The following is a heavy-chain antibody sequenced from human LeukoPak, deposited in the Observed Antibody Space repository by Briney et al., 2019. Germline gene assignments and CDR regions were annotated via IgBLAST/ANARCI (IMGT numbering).Heavy chain of an antibody. D-gene: IGHD1-26*01. J-gene: IGHJ4*02. Sequence: GGSLRLSCAASGFIFSNFAMSWVRQAPGEGLKWVSVISGSGGNTYYADSVKGRFTISRDNSKNTLDLQMNSLRADDTAVYYCAKGSSHVSGNYDYLDYWGQGALVTVSS. V-gene: IGHV3-23*01. CDR1: GFIFSNFA. CDR3: AKGSSHVSGNYDYLDY. CDR2: ISGSGGNT.